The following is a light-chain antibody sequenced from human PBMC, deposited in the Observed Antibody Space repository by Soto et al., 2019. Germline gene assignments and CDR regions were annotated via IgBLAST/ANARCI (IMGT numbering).Light chain of an antibody. V-gene: IGKV3-15*01. J-gene: IGKJ1*01. CDR3: QQYNNWLPGT. CDR1: QSVSSN. CDR2: GAS. Sequence: EIVMTQSPATLSVSPGERATLSCRASQSVSSNLAWYQQKPGQAPRLLIYGASTRATGIPARFSGSGSGTEFTLTISSLQSEDVAVYYCQQYNNWLPGTFGQGTKVEIK.